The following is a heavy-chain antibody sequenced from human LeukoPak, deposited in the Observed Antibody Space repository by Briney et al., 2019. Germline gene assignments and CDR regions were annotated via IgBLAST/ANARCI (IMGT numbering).Heavy chain of an antibody. V-gene: IGHV4-39*01. D-gene: IGHD3/OR15-3a*01. CDR2: IYYSGNT. Sequence: SETLSLTCTVSGVSTSSSNSYWGWIRQPPGRGLEWIGSIYYSGNTYYNASLKSQVSISIDTSKNQFSLRLTSVTAADTAVYYCARQTGSGLFILPGGQGTLVTVSS. CDR3: ARQTGSGLFILP. CDR1: GVSTSSSNSY. J-gene: IGHJ4*02.